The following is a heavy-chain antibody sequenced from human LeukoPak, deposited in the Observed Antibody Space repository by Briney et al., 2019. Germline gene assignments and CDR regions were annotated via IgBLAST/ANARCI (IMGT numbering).Heavy chain of an antibody. V-gene: IGHV3-11*04. CDR3: AREVVGSTLDY. CDR2: ISSSGSTI. J-gene: IGHJ4*02. Sequence: PGGSLRLSCAASGFTFSDYYMSWIRQAPGKGLELVSYISSSGSTIYYTDSVKGRFTISRDNAKNSLYLQMNSLRVDDTAVYYCAREVVGSTLDYWGQGTLVTVSS. CDR1: GFTFSDYY. D-gene: IGHD2-15*01.